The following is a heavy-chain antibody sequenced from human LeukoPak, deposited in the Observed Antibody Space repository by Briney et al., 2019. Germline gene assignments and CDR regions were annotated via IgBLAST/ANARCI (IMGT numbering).Heavy chain of an antibody. J-gene: IGHJ4*02. CDR2: IYYSGST. CDR1: GGSISTYY. D-gene: IGHD2-15*01. CDR3: ARQARYCGGGTCSDS. Sequence: SETLSLTCTVSGGSISTYYWSWIRQPPGKGLEWIGYIYYSGSTNYNPSLKSRVTTSVDTSKNQFSLNLSSVTAADTAVYYCARQARYCGGGTCSDSWGQGTLVTVSS. V-gene: IGHV4-59*08.